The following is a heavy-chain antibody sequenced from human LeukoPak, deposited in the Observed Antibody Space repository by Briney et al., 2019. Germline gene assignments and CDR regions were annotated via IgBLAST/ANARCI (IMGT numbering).Heavy chain of an antibody. CDR2: FDPEDGET. CDR3: ATVSGYSYDFDY. D-gene: IGHD5-18*01. CDR1: GYTLTELS. V-gene: IGHV1-24*01. J-gene: IGHJ4*02. Sequence: ASVKVSCKVSGYTLTELSMHWVRQAPGKGLEWMGGFDPEDGETIYAQKFQGRVTVTEDTSTDTAYMELSSLRSEDTAVYYCATVSGYSYDFDYWGQGTLVTVSS.